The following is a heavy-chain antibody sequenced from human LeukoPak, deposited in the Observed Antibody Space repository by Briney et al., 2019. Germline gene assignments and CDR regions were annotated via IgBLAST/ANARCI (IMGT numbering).Heavy chain of an antibody. Sequence: GGSLRLSCVVSGITFSNYAMHWVRQGTGKGLEYVSSISSDGTSTYYGNSVKGRFTISRDNSKNTLYLQMGSLRAEDMAVYYCARGRYFNYYMDVWGKGTTVTVSS. D-gene: IGHD3-9*01. CDR1: GITFSNYA. CDR2: ISSDGTST. J-gene: IGHJ6*03. CDR3: ARGRYFNYYMDV. V-gene: IGHV3-64*01.